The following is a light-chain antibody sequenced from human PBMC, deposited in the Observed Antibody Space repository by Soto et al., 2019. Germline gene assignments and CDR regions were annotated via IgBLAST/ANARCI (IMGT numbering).Light chain of an antibody. CDR3: QQYGSSSM. J-gene: IGKJ1*01. V-gene: IGKV3-20*01. CDR1: QSVSSN. CDR2: GAA. Sequence: EIVMTQSPATLSVSPGERSTVSFRASQSVSSNLAWYQRKPGQAPRLLIFGAASRATGIPDRFSGRGSGTDFTLTISRLEPEDFAVYYCQQYGSSSMVGQGTKVDIK.